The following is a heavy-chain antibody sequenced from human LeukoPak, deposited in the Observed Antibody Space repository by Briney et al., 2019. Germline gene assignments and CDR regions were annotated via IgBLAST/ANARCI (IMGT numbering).Heavy chain of an antibody. J-gene: IGHJ4*02. CDR1: GFTFSDYY. CDR3: ARVKAAAFDY. V-gene: IGHV3-11*04. CDR2: MSSSGSII. D-gene: IGHD6-13*01. Sequence: GGSLRLSCAASGFTFSDYYMSWIRQAPGKGLEWVSHMSSSGSIIYYADSVKGRFTISRANAKNSLYLQMNSLRAEDTAVYYCARVKAAAFDYWGQGTLVTVSS.